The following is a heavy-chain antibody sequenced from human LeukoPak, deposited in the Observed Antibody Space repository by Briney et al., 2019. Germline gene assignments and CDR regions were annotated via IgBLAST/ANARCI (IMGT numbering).Heavy chain of an antibody. J-gene: IGHJ4*02. CDR2: ISYDGSNK. CDR3: ARGVDSSGWYYFDY. V-gene: IGHV3-30-3*01. CDR1: GFTFSSYA. D-gene: IGHD6-19*01. Sequence: GGSLRLSCAASGFTFSSYAMHWVRQAPGKGLEWVAVISYDGSNKYYADSVKGRFTISRDNSKNTLYLQMNSLRAEDTAVYYCARGVDSSGWYYFDYWGQGTLVTVSS.